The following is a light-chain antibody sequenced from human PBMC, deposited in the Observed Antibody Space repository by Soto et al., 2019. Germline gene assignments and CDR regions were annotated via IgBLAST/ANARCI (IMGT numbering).Light chain of an antibody. CDR2: EVS. J-gene: IGLJ1*01. V-gene: IGLV2-14*01. CDR1: SSDVSSYNY. Sequence: QSALTQPASVSGSPGQSITISCTGTSSDVSSYNYVSWYQQHPGKAPKLMIYEVSNRPSGVSHRFSGAKSGNTASLTISGLQVEDEADYYCCSYTSSTNYVFGAGTKLTVL. CDR3: CSYTSSTNYV.